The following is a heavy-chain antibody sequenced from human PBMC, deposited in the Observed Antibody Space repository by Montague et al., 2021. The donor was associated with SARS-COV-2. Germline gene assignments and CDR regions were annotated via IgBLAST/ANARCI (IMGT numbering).Heavy chain of an antibody. D-gene: IGHD1-26*01. Sequence: SETLSLTCTVSGGSISSSDSYWGWIRQPPGKGLEWNGNIYYSGTTYHNLSLKSRITMAAATSKNQLSLNLISVTAADTAVYSCVGMGAAHRLNDWFDPWGQGALVTVSS. CDR1: GGSISSSDSY. CDR3: VGMGAAHRLNDWFDP. CDR2: IYYSGTT. J-gene: IGHJ5*02. V-gene: IGHV4-39*01.